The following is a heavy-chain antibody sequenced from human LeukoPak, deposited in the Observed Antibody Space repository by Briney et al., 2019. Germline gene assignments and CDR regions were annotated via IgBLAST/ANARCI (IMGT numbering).Heavy chain of an antibody. D-gene: IGHD1-26*01. J-gene: IGHJ4*02. CDR3: ATDYGSGSYDY. Sequence: ASVKISCKVSGYTFTDYYMHWVQQAPGKGLEWMGLVDPEDGETIYAEKFQGRVTITADTSTDTAYMELSSPRSEDTAVYYCATDYGSGSYDYWGQGTLVTVSS. V-gene: IGHV1-69-2*01. CDR1: GYTFTDYY. CDR2: VDPEDGET.